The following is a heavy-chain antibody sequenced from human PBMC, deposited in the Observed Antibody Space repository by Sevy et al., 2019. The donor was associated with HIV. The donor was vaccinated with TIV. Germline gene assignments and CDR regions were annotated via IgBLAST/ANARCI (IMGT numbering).Heavy chain of an antibody. V-gene: IGHV3-53*01. CDR2: IYAGGNI. Sequence: GGSLRLSCAASGFTGSNNYMSWVRQAPGKGLEWVSVIYAGGNIYYADSVKGPFTISRDNAKNSLYLQMNSLRAEDTAVYYCARPYGSGSWEAFDIWGQGTMVTVSS. D-gene: IGHD3-10*01. CDR3: ARPYGSGSWEAFDI. J-gene: IGHJ3*02. CDR1: GFTGSNNY.